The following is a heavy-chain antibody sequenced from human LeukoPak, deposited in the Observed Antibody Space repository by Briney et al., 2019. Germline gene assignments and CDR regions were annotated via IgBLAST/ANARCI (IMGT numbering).Heavy chain of an antibody. CDR2: ISGSGGST. CDR1: GFTFSTYA. J-gene: IGHJ4*02. Sequence: GGSLRLSCAASGFTFSTYAMSWVRQAPWKGLEWVSAISGSGGSTYYEASVKGRFTISRDNSKNTLYLKMNSLRAEDTAVYYCAKGYSSGWSGFSAFDYWGQGTLVTVSS. D-gene: IGHD6-19*01. CDR3: AKGYSSGWSGFSAFDY. V-gene: IGHV3-23*01.